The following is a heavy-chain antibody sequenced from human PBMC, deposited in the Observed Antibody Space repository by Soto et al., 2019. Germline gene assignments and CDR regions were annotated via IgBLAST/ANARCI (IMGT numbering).Heavy chain of an antibody. D-gene: IGHD2-15*01. CDR2: IYHSGST. J-gene: IGHJ4*02. CDR3: ARGQVVAAQH. Sequence: QLQLQESGSGLVKPSQTLSLTCAVSGGSISSGGYSWSWIRQPPGKGLEWIGYIYHSGSTYYNPSLTRRVTRSVDRSNTQFALKLSSVTAADTAVYYCARGQVVAAQHWGQGTLVTVSS. V-gene: IGHV4-30-2*01. CDR1: GGSISSGGYS.